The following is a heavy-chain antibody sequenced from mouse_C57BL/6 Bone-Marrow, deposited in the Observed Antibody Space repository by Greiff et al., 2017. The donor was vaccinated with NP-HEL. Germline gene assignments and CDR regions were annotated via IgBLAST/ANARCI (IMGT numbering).Heavy chain of an antibody. Sequence: EVKVVESGEGLVKPGGSLKLSCAASGFTFSSYAMSWVRQTPEKRLEWVAYISSGGDYIYYADTVKGRFTISRDNARNTLYLQSRRSESEDTAMYYCTRSYDPYFDYWGQGTTLTVSA. J-gene: IGHJ2*01. D-gene: IGHD2-12*01. CDR1: GFTFSSYA. V-gene: IGHV5-9-1*02. CDR3: TRSYDPYFDY. CDR2: ISSGGDYI.